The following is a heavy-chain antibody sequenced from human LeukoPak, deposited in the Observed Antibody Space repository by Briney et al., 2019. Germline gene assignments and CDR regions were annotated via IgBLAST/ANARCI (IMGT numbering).Heavy chain of an antibody. V-gene: IGHV4-61*02. Sequence: SETLSLTCTFSGGSISSGTYFWSWIRQPAGKGLEWIGRIYSSGSANYNPSLKSRVSISVDTSKNQFSLQMSSVTAADTAVYYCARGGIVVVVAAPGAFVIWGQGTMVTVSS. CDR2: IYSSGSA. CDR1: GGSISSGTYF. CDR3: ARGGIVVVVAAPGAFVI. J-gene: IGHJ3*02. D-gene: IGHD2-15*01.